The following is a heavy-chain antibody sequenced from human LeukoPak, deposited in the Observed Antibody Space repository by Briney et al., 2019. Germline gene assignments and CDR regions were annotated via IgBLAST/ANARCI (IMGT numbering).Heavy chain of an antibody. V-gene: IGHV4-39*01. Sequence: SETLSLTCTVSGGSISSSDHFWGWIRQSPGKGLEWIGSLYYTGSAYYNPSLKSRVTIFVDTSKNQFSLRVTSVTAADTYVYYCARGFSALVGSGNWFDSWGQGTLVPSPQ. CDR3: ARGFSALVGSGNWFDS. D-gene: IGHD2-15*01. J-gene: IGHJ5*01. CDR2: LYYTGSA. CDR1: GGSISSSDHF.